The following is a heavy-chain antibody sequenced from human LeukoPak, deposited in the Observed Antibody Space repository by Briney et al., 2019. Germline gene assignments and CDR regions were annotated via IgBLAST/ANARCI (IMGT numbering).Heavy chain of an antibody. CDR3: ARGREYQLLNPSDY. CDR1: GLTFSSYS. D-gene: IGHD2-2*01. V-gene: IGHV3-21*01. CDR2: ISSSSSYI. J-gene: IGHJ4*02. Sequence: GGSLRLSCAASGLTFSSYSINWVREAPGKGLEWVSSISSSSSYIYYADSVKGRLTISRDNAKNSLYLQMNSLRAEDTAVYYCARGREYQLLNPSDYWGQGTLVTVSS.